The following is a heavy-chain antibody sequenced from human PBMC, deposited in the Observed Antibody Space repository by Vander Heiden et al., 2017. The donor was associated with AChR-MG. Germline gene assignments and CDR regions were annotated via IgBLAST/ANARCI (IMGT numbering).Heavy chain of an antibody. V-gene: IGHV3-23*01. CDR2: ISGTGGST. CDR3: AKDQFTIYPSNWFDP. CDR1: AVTFSGDA. J-gene: IGHJ5*02. Sequence: EVQLLQSGGVLVQPGGSLRLSCAASAVTFSGDAMSWVRHAPGKGREWVSAISGTGGSTYYADSVKGRFTISRDNSKNTLYLQMNSLRAEDTAVYYCAKDQFTIYPSNWFDPWGQGTLVTVSS. D-gene: IGHD3-9*01.